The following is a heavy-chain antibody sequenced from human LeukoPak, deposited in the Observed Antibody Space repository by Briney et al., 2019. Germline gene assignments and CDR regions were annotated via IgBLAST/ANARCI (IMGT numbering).Heavy chain of an antibody. D-gene: IGHD2-2*02. Sequence: SETLSLTCTVSGGSISRDYWSWIRQPPGKGLEWIGYIYYTGSTNYNPSLKSRVTISVDTSKNQFSLKLSSVTAADTAVYYCASGVLGYCSSTSCYTDYWGQGTLVTVSS. CDR3: ASGVLGYCSSTSCYTDY. CDR1: GGSISRDY. V-gene: IGHV4-59*01. CDR2: IYYTGST. J-gene: IGHJ4*02.